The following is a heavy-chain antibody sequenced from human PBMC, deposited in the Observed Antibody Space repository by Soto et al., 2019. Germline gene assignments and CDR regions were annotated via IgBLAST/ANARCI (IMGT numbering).Heavy chain of an antibody. CDR2: FDPEDGET. CDR1: GYTLTELS. D-gene: IGHD1-26*01. V-gene: IGHV1-24*01. J-gene: IGHJ3*02. Sequence: ASVKVSCKVSGYTLTELSMHWVRQAPGKGLEWMGGFDPEDGETIYAQKFQGRVTMTEDTSTDTAYMELSSLRSEDTAVYYCATAPVGATRSDAFAIWGQGTMVPVAS. CDR3: ATAPVGATRSDAFAI.